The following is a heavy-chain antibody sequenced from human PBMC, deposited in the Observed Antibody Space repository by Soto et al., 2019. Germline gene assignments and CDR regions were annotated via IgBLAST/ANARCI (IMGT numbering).Heavy chain of an antibody. CDR3: ARARSSTMIVVTNHWYFDL. CDR2: LYSGGTA. V-gene: IGHV3-53*01. J-gene: IGHJ2*01. D-gene: IGHD3-22*01. CDR1: GLTVSANY. Sequence: GGSLRLSCAASGLTVSANYMNWVRQAPGKGLEWVSLLYSGGTAYYADSVRGRFTISRDNSKNTLYLQMNSLTVEDTAVYFCARARSSTMIVVTNHWYFDLWGRGTLVTVSS.